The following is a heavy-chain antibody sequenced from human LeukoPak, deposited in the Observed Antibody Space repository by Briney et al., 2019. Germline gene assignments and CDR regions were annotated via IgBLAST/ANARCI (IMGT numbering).Heavy chain of an antibody. J-gene: IGHJ4*02. CDR1: GYTFTSYY. D-gene: IGHD1-26*01. CDR2: INPSGGST. Sequence: GASVKVSCKASGYTFTSYYMHWVRQAPGQGLEWMGIINPSGGSTSYAQKFQGRVTMTRDTSTSTVYMGLSSLRSEDTAVYYCARVGVGATFFDYWGQGTLVTVSS. V-gene: IGHV1-46*01. CDR3: ARVGVGATFFDY.